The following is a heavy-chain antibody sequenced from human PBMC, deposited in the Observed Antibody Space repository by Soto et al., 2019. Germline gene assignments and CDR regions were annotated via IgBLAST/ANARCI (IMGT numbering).Heavy chain of an antibody. D-gene: IGHD6-6*01. J-gene: IGHJ3*02. CDR1: GFTFSNAW. CDR3: TTAQSSSSFDGFDM. Sequence: GGSLRLSCAASGFTFSNAWMTWVRQAPGKGLEWVGRIKSRIDGGTTDYAAPVKGRFTISRDDLKTTLYLQMNSLKTEDTAVYYCTTAQSSSSFDGFDMWGQGTMVTVSS. CDR2: IKSRIDGGTT. V-gene: IGHV3-15*01.